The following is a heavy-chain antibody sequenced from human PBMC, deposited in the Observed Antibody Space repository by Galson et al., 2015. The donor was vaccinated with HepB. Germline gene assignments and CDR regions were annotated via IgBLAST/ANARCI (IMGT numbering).Heavy chain of an antibody. V-gene: IGHV3-30*04. Sequence: SLRLSCAASGFTFSSYAMHWVRQAPGKGLEWVAVISYDGSNKYYADSVKGRFTISRDNSKNTLYLQMNSLRAEDTAVYYCARERDGYKFQGLDYWGQGTLVTVSS. D-gene: IGHD5-24*01. J-gene: IGHJ4*02. CDR1: GFTFSSYA. CDR2: ISYDGSNK. CDR3: ARERDGYKFQGLDY.